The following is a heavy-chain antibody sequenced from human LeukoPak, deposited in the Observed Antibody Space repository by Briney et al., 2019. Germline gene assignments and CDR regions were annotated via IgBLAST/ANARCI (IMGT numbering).Heavy chain of an antibody. CDR2: ISYDGSNK. J-gene: IGHJ6*02. D-gene: IGHD6-25*01. CDR3: AREVESGVIDV. V-gene: IGHV3-30-3*01. CDR1: GFTFSSYA. Sequence: GGSLRLSCAASGFTFSSYAMHWVRQAPGKGLEWVAVISYDGSNKYYADSVKGRFTISRDNSKNTLYLQMNSLRAEDTAVYYCAREVESGVIDVWGQGTTVTVSS.